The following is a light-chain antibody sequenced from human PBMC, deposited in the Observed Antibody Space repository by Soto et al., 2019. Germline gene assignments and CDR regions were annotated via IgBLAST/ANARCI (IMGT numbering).Light chain of an antibody. CDR3: SSYTSSSTRV. CDR1: SSDVGAYDY. CDR2: EVS. J-gene: IGLJ1*01. Sequence: QSVLTQPASVSGSPGESITISCTRTSSDVGAYDYVSWYQQHPDKAPKLIIYEVSHRPSGVSNRFSGSKSVNTATLTISGLQAEDEADYYCSSYTSSSTRVFGTGTKVTVL. V-gene: IGLV2-14*03.